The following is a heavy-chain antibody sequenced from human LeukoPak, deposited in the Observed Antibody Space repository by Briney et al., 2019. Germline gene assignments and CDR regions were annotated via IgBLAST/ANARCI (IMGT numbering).Heavy chain of an antibody. Sequence: GGSLRLSCAASGFTFSDYAMTWVRQTPGKGLEWVSALSGSGDSTYYADSVKGRFTISRDNSKNTLYLQMNSLRAEDTAVYYCAKSDCSSIFCYVLDFWGQGTLVTASS. CDR2: LSGSGDST. V-gene: IGHV3-23*01. CDR3: AKSDCSSIFCYVLDF. J-gene: IGHJ4*02. D-gene: IGHD2-2*01. CDR1: GFTFSDYA.